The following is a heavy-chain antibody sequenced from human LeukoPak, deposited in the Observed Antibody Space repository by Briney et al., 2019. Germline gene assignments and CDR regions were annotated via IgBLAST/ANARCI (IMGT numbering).Heavy chain of an antibody. V-gene: IGHV1-24*01. CDR3: ATGYSGYVGFDY. D-gene: IGHD5-12*01. CDR2: FDPEDGET. J-gene: IGHJ4*02. Sequence: GASVKVSCKVSGYTLTELSMHWVRQAPGKGLEWMGGFDPEDGETIYAQKFQGRVTMTEDTSTDTAYMELSSLRSEDTAVYYCATGYSGYVGFDYWGQGTLVTVSS. CDR1: GYTLTELS.